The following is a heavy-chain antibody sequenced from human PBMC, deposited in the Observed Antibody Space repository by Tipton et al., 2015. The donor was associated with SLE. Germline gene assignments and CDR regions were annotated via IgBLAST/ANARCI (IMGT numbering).Heavy chain of an antibody. CDR3: ARADGLYFYYFMDV. V-gene: IGHV4-59*01. J-gene: IGHJ6*03. CDR2: ASYSGRP. D-gene: IGHD3-10*01. Sequence: TLSLTCSVSGGSISSYYWSWIRQPPGKGLEWIGDASYSGRPNFNPSLKSRVTVSVDTSKNQISLRLSSVTAADSAVYYCARADGLYFYYFMDVWGKGTTVTVSS. CDR1: GGSISSYY.